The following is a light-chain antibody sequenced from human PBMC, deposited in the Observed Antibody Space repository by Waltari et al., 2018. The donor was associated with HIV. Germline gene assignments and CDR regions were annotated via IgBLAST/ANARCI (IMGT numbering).Light chain of an antibody. Sequence: QSVLTQPPSVSAAPGQKVTISCSGSSSNIGNNYVSWYQQRPGTAPKLLIYHNKKRPSGIPARFSGSKSGTSATLGITGLQTGDEADYYCGTWDSSLSAGVFGGGTKLTVL. V-gene: IGLV1-51*01. CDR2: HNK. J-gene: IGLJ3*02. CDR1: SSNIGNNY. CDR3: GTWDSSLSAGV.